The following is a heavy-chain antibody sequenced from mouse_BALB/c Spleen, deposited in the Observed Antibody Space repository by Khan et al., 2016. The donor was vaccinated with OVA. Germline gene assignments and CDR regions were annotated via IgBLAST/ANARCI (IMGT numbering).Heavy chain of an antibody. D-gene: IGHD1-1*01. CDR3: LTSGHYGRMYDLALDY. CDR1: GYTFSTYW. V-gene: IGHV1-7*01. Sequence: QVRLQQSGAELAKPGASVMMSCTASGYTFSTYWMHWVQQRPGQGLGWLGYINPSTGYNEYNQKFKDKATLTADNYSTTASMQLSSLTSADSADDYYLTSGHYGRMYDLALDYWGQGTSVTVSS. J-gene: IGHJ4*01. CDR2: INPSTGYN.